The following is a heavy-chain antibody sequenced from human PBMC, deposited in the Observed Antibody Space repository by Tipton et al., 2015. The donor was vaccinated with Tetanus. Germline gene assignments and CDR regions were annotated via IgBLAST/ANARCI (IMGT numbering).Heavy chain of an antibody. Sequence: EVQLVQSGAEVKKPGESLKISCKGSGYSFTSYWIGWVRQMPGKGLEWMGIIYPGDSDTRYSPPFQGQVTISADKSISTACLQWSSLKASDTAMYYCASPSLAYCGGDCLGGFDYWGQGTLVTVSS. J-gene: IGHJ4*02. CDR3: ASPSLAYCGGDCLGGFDY. CDR1: GYSFTSYW. D-gene: IGHD2-21*02. CDR2: IYPGDSDT. V-gene: IGHV5-51*01.